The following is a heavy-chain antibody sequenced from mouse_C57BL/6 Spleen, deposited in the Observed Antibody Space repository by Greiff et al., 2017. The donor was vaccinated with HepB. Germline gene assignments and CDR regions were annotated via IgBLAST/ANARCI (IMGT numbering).Heavy chain of an antibody. J-gene: IGHJ2*01. V-gene: IGHV1-55*01. CDR3: ARMRTTVVAPLDY. Sequence: QVQLQQPGAELVKPGASVKMSCKASGYTFTSYWITWVKQRPGQGLEWIGDIYPGSGSTNYNEKFKSKATLTVDTSSSTAYMQLSSLTSEDSAVYDCARMRTTVVAPLDYWGQGTTLTVSS. CDR2: IYPGSGST. D-gene: IGHD1-1*01. CDR1: GYTFTSYW.